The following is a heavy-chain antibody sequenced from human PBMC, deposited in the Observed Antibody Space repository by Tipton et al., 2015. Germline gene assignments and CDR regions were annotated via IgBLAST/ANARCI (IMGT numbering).Heavy chain of an antibody. J-gene: IGHJ6*02. V-gene: IGHV4-61*01. D-gene: IGHD5-24*01. CDR2: ISYSGST. CDR1: GGSVNSANYY. Sequence: TLSLTCTVSGGSVNSANYYWSWIRQPPGKGLEWIGYISYSGSTHYNPSFKSRVAISVGTSKNQFSLTLNSVTAADTAVYYCARDLEHGMDVWGQGTTVTVSS. CDR3: ARDLEHGMDV.